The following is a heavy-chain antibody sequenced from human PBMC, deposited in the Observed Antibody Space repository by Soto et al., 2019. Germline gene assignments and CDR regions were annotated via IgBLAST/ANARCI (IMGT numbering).Heavy chain of an antibody. CDR3: ARHKRDLRFLEWSYYFDY. CDR2: ISYDGSNK. CDR1: GFTFSSYA. V-gene: IGHV3-30-3*01. J-gene: IGHJ4*02. Sequence: QVQLVESGGGVVQPGRSLRLSCAASGFTFSSYAIHWVSQAPGKGLEWVALISYDGSNKYYADSVKGRFTISRDNSKNTLYLQMNSLRAEDTAVYYCARHKRDLRFLEWSYYFDYWGQGTLVTVSS. D-gene: IGHD3-3*01.